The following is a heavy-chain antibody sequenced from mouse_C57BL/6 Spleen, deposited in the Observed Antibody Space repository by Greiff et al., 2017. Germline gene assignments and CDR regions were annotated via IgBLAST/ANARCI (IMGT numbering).Heavy chain of an antibody. J-gene: IGHJ3*01. D-gene: IGHD2-3*01. V-gene: IGHV2-3*01. Sequence: QVQLKQSGPGLVAPSQSLSITCTVSGFSLTSYGVSWVRQPPGKGLEWLGVIWGDGGTNFHSAPISRLSIRKENSKSQVFLKRNRLQTDDTATYYGAKHRDDGSRGLDWGQGTLVTVSA. CDR3: AKHRDDGSRGLD. CDR1: GFSLTSYG. CDR2: IWGDGGT.